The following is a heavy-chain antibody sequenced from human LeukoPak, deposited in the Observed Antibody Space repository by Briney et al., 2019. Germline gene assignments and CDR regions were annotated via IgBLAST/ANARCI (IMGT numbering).Heavy chain of an antibody. CDR2: INPNSGGT. CDR3: ARDLTRLTIFGVVGEGPKANDP. J-gene: IGHJ5*02. CDR1: GYTFTGYY. V-gene: IGHV1-2*02. Sequence: SSVKVSCKASGYTFTGYYMHWVRQAPGQGLEWKGWINPNSGGTNYAQKFQGRVTMTRDTSISTAYMELSRLRSDDTAVYYCARDLTRLTIFGVVGEGPKANDPWGQGTLVTVSS. D-gene: IGHD3-3*01.